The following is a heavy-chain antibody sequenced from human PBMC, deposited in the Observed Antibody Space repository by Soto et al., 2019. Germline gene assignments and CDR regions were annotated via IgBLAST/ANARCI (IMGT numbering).Heavy chain of an antibody. CDR1: GYTFTGYY. CDR2: INPNSGGT. J-gene: IGHJ5*02. CDR3: ARGDATQWPLPGWWFDP. Sequence: ASVKVSCKASGYTFTGYYMHWVRQAPGQGLEWMGWINPNSGGTNYAQKFQGWVTMTRDTSISTAYMELSRLRSDDTAVYYCARGDATQWPLPGWWFDPWGQGTLVTVSS. D-gene: IGHD6-19*01. V-gene: IGHV1-2*04.